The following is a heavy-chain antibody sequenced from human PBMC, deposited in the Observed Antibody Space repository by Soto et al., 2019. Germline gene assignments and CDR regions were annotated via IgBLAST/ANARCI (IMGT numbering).Heavy chain of an antibody. V-gene: IGHV1-46*01. CDR1: GFTFTNYF. CDR2: ISPYGGCT. CDR3: ARGDGRGSSGFYYYYGMDV. Sequence: QVQLVQSGAEVKKPGASVKVSCKASGFTFTNYFFHWVRQAPRQGLEWSGIISPYGGCTNYVQSLKGRVTMTSDTSTSTVYMELSSLRSEDTAVYYCARGDGRGSSGFYYYYGMDVWGHGTTVTVSS. J-gene: IGHJ6*02. D-gene: IGHD6-25*01.